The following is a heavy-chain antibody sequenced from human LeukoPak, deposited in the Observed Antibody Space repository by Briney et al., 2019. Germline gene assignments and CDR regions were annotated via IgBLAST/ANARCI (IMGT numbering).Heavy chain of an antibody. CDR2: ISRTSAYI. CDR1: GFTFSSYA. D-gene: IGHD2-15*01. V-gene: IGHV3-21*01. CDR3: ARDFGPAATGDYFDY. Sequence: GGSLRLSCAASGFTFSSYAMKWVRQAPGKGLEWVSAISRTSAYIYYSDSVKGRFTISRDNAKNSLYLQMNSLRAEDTAVYYCARDFGPAATGDYFDYWGQGTLVTVSS. J-gene: IGHJ4*02.